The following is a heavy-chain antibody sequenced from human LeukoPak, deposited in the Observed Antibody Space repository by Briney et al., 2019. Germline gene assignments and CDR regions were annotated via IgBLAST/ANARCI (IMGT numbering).Heavy chain of an antibody. CDR1: GFTFTNHW. D-gene: IGHD6-6*01. V-gene: IGHV3-74*01. CDR2: LPPDELDI. CDR3: VGTIASRGSEY. J-gene: IGHJ4*02. Sequence: GGSLRLSCAASGFTFTNHWMHWVRQAPGMGLVWVSRLPPDELDIIYADSVKGRLTVSRDNSRHTVYLQINNLRAEDTAVYYCVGTIASRGSEYWGQGALVTVSS.